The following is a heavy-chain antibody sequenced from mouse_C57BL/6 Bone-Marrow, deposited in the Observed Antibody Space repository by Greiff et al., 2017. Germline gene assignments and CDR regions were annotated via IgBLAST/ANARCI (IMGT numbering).Heavy chain of an antibody. CDR1: GFTFSSYG. CDR3: AGRGDDAYWYVDF. J-gene: IGHJ1*01. V-gene: IGHV5-6*01. Sequence: EVQLQESGGDLVKPGGSLKLSCAASGFTFSSYGMSWVRQTPDKRLEWVATISSGGSYTYYPDSVKGRITISRDNAKNTLYLQRSSLKAEDTAMYYSAGRGDDAYWYVDFWGAGTTVTVSA. CDR2: ISSGGSYT. D-gene: IGHD2-2*01.